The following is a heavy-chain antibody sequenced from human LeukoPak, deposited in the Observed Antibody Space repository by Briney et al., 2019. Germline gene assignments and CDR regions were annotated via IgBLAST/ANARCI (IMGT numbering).Heavy chain of an antibody. CDR1: GGSISSYY. CDR2: IYSSGSI. V-gene: IGHV4-4*07. J-gene: IGHJ4*02. Sequence: PSETLSLTCTVSGGSISSYYWSWVRQPAGKGLEWIGRIYSSGSIIYNPSLKSRATMSVDTSKNQFSLKLSSVTAADTAVYYCTRGPSSSGSYYFDYWGQGILVTVSS. D-gene: IGHD1-26*01. CDR3: TRGPSSSGSYYFDY.